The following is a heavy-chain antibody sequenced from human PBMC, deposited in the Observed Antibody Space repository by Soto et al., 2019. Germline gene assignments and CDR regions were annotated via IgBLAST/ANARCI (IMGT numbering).Heavy chain of an antibody. CDR2: ISAYNGNT. CDR1: GYTFTSYG. V-gene: IGHV1-18*01. Sequence: GASVKVSCKASGYTFTSYGSSWVRQAPGQGLEWMGWISAYNGNTNYAQKLQGRVTMTTDTSTSTAYMELRSLRSDDTAVYYCARGVSLCSSTSCFYYYYYMDVWGKGTTVTVSS. CDR3: ARGVSLCSSTSCFYYYYYMDV. J-gene: IGHJ6*03. D-gene: IGHD2-2*01.